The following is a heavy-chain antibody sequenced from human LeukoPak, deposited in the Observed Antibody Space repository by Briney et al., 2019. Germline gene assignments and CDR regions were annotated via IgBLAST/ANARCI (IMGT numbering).Heavy chain of an antibody. V-gene: IGHV3-13*01. CDR3: ARETREGYFDY. J-gene: IGHJ4*02. D-gene: IGHD1-26*01. Sequence: PGGSLRLSCAASGFTFSSYDMHWVRHATGKGLEWVSAIGTAGDTYYPGSVKGRFTISRENAKNSLCLQMNSLRAGDTAVYYCARETREGYFDYWGQGTLVTVSS. CDR1: GFTFSSYD. CDR2: IGTAGDT.